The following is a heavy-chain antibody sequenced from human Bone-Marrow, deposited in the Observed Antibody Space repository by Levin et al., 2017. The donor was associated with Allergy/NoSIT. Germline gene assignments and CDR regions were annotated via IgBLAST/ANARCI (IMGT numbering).Heavy chain of an antibody. CDR1: GFTFSSYG. V-gene: IGHV3-30*18. D-gene: IGHD4-11*01. CDR2: ISYDGSNK. Sequence: PGGSLRLSCAASGFTFSSYGMHWVRQAPGKGLEWVAVISYDGSNKYYADSVKGRFTISRDNSKNTLYLQMNSLRAEDTAVYYCAKDGTVTPTYYYYYMDVWGKGTTVTVSS. CDR3: AKDGTVTPTYYYYYMDV. J-gene: IGHJ6*03.